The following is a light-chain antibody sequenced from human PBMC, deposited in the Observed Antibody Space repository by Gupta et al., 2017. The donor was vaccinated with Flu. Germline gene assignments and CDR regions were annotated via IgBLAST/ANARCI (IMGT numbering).Light chain of an antibody. Sequence: CSGNRLGDKYTSWYRQKPGQSPVLIIYQDSKRPSGISERVSGSNSGSTATLTISGAQAMDEADYYCQAWDNSAWVFGGRTRLTVL. CDR2: QDS. CDR1: RLGDKY. CDR3: QAWDNSAWV. V-gene: IGLV3-1*01. J-gene: IGLJ3*02.